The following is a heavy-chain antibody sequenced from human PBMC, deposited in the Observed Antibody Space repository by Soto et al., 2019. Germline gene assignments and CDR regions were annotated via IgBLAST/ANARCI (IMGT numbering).Heavy chain of an antibody. CDR3: ARDRSVLLWCGEAPSPPGFDP. V-gene: IGHV3-33*01. J-gene: IGHJ5*02. CDR1: GFTFSSYG. D-gene: IGHD3-10*01. CDR2: IWYDGSNK. Sequence: QVQLVESGGGVVQPGRSLRLSCAASGFTFSSYGMHWVRQAPGKGLEWVAVIWYDGSNKYYADSVKGRFTISRDNSKNTVYLPMNRLRAEDAAVYYCARDRSVLLWCGEAPSPPGFDPWGQGTLVTVSS.